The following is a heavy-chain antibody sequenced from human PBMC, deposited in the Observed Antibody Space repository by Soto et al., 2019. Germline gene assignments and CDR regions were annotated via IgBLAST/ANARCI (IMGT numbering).Heavy chain of an antibody. Sequence: PSETLSLTCAASGGSISSGGYSWSWIRQPPGKGLEWIGYIYHSGSTYYNPSLKSRVTISVDRSKNQFSLKLSSVTAADTAVYYCARGHGYCSGGSCYQSPEAWFDPWGQGTLVTVSS. V-gene: IGHV4-30-2*01. CDR2: IYHSGST. D-gene: IGHD2-15*01. CDR3: ARGHGYCSGGSCYQSPEAWFDP. CDR1: GGSISSGGYS. J-gene: IGHJ5*02.